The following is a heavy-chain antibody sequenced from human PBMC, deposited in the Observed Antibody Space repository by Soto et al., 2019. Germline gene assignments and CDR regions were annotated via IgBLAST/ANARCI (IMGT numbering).Heavy chain of an antibody. D-gene: IGHD2-2*01. CDR2: IYYSGST. CDR1: GGSIISSSYY. Sequence: SETLSLTCTVSGGSIISSSYYWGWIRQPPGKGLEWIGSIYYSGSTYYNPSLKSRVTISVDTSKNQFSLKLSSVTAADTAVYYCAGGGQAAIYYYYGMDVWGQGTTVTVSS. CDR3: AGGGQAAIYYYYGMDV. J-gene: IGHJ6*02. V-gene: IGHV4-39*01.